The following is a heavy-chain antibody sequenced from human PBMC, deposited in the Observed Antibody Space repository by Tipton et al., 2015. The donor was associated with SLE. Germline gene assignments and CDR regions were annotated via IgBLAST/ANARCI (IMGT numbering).Heavy chain of an antibody. CDR1: GFTASSNY. J-gene: IGHJ2*01. D-gene: IGHD2-15*01. V-gene: IGHV3-53*05. Sequence: SLRLSCAASGFTASSNYMSWVRQAPGKGLEWVSVIYSGGSTYYADSVKGRFTISRDNSKNTLYLQMNSLRAEDMAVYYCARVGYCSGGSCLYWYFDLWGRGTLVTVSS. CDR3: ARVGYCSGGSCLYWYFDL. CDR2: IYSGGST.